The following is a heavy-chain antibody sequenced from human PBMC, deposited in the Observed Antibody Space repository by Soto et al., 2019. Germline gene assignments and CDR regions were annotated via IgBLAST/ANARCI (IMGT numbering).Heavy chain of an antibody. Sequence: GGSLRLSCAASGFTFRSFTMNWVRQAPGKGLEWVSTISSNSAYIYYTDALRGRFTISRDNAKNSLHLQMNSLRAEDTAVYYCTRDESRDSSARGWFDPWGPGTLATVSA. CDR1: GFTFRSFT. D-gene: IGHD6-13*01. V-gene: IGHV3-21*01. J-gene: IGHJ5*02. CDR3: TRDESRDSSARGWFDP. CDR2: ISSNSAYI.